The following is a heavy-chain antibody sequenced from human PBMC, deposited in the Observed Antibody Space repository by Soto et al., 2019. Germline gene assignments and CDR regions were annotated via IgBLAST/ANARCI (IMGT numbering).Heavy chain of an antibody. Sequence: SETLSLTCAVSGGSISSGGYSWSWIRQPPGKGLEWIGYIYHSGSIYYNPSLKSRVTISVDRSKNQFSPKLSSVTAADTAIYYCARGPPHHYWGQGTLVTVSS. CDR3: ARGPPHHY. J-gene: IGHJ4*02. CDR1: GGSISSGGYS. CDR2: IYHSGSI. V-gene: IGHV4-30-2*01.